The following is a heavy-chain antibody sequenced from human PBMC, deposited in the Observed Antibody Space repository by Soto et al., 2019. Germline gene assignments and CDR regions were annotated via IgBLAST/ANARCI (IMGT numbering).Heavy chain of an antibody. CDR2: IDHTSNYI. CDR3: GSFGASTY. D-gene: IGHD3-10*01. V-gene: IGHV3-21*01. J-gene: IGHJ4*02. CDR1: GFDFSRYT. Sequence: EVHLVASGGGLVKPGGSFRLSCPASGFDFSRYTLNWFRRAPERGLEWVSSIDHTSNYIYYADSVQGRFTSSRDNTENSLSLQLNSLTADDTALYYCGSFGASTYWGQGTLVTVSS.